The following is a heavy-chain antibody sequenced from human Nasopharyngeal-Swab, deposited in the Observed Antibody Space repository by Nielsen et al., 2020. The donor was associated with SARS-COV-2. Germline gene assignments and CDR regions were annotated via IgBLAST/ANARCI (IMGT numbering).Heavy chain of an antibody. CDR2: IASSGST. D-gene: IGHD2-15*01. Sequence: SDTLSPTCTVSGDSISSSTYYWGWIRQPPGKGLEWIGIIASSGSTYHNPSLKSRVTMSVDTSKNQFSLKLSSVTAADTAVYYCAGSGQLGYCSGGSCYRVKTKWLLYYWGQGTLVTVSS. J-gene: IGHJ4*02. V-gene: IGHV4-39*01. CDR3: AGSGQLGYCSGGSCYRVKTKWLLYY. CDR1: GDSISSSTYY.